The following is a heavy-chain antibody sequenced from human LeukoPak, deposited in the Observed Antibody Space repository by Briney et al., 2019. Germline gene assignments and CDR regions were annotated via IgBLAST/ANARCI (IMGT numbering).Heavy chain of an antibody. CDR1: GYTFTGYY. D-gene: IGHD3-3*01. J-gene: IGHJ3*02. V-gene: IGHV1-2*02. Sequence: AAVKVSCKASGYTFTGYYMHWVRQAPGQGLEWMGWINPSSGGTNYAQKFQGRVTMTRDTSISTAYMELSRLRSDDTAVYYCARLTYYDFWSGYNYAFDIWGQGTMVTVSS. CDR3: ARLTYYDFWSGYNYAFDI. CDR2: INPSSGGT.